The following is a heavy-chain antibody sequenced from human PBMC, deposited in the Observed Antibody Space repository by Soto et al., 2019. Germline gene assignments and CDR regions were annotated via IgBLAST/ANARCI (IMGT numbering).Heavy chain of an antibody. CDR2: ITGRSAVP. CDR3: AKGGPFTGGFDP. V-gene: IGHV3-23*01. CDR1: GLTLRSYS. Sequence: EGQLLQSGGDLVQPGGSLRLSCAGSGLTLRSYSMTWIRQTPEKGLEWVSTITGRSAVPSYADSVNGRFTVSRDNSKNTLYLQMNSLRPDDTAIYYCAKGGPFTGGFDPWGQGTLVTVSA. J-gene: IGHJ5*02. D-gene: IGHD3-16*01.